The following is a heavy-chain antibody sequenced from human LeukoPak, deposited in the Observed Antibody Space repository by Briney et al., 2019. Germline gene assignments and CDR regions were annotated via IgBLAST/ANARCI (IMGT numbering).Heavy chain of an antibody. J-gene: IGHJ5*02. V-gene: IGHV4-39*01. D-gene: IGHD5-18*01. CDR2: IYYRGGT. Sequence: PSETLSLTCTVSGGSISSSSYYWGWVRQPPGRGLEWIGSIYYRGGTYSNPSLKSHVPISVDTSKTQFSLKLSSVPAADTAVYYCARQTDTAMGWFDPWGQGTLVTVSS. CDR3: ARQTDTAMGWFDP. CDR1: GGSISSSSYY.